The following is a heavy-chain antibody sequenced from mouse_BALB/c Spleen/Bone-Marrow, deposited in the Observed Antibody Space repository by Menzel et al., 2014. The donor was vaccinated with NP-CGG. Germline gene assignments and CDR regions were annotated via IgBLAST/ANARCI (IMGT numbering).Heavy chain of an antibody. CDR1: GYSFTGYY. CDR3: ARGGISVDY. CDR2: INPYNGAT. J-gene: IGHJ2*01. V-gene: IGHV1-31*01. Sequence: VQLQQSGPELVKPGASVKISCKASGYSFTGYYMHWVKQSHVKSLEWIGRINPYNGATSYNQNFKDKASLTVDKSSSTAYMELHSLTSEDSAVYFCARGGISVDYWGQGTTLTVSS.